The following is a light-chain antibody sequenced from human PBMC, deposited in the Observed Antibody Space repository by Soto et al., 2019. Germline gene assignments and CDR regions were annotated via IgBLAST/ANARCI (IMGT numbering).Light chain of an antibody. Sequence: QSVLTQPPSVSAAPGQKVTISCSGNRSNVGDNYVSWYQQLPGTAPNLLIYDNIKRPSGIPYRFPGSKSGTSATLDITGVQTGDEADYYCGTWDNSKTVIFGGGTKLTVL. V-gene: IGLV1-51*01. CDR3: GTWDNSKTVI. CDR2: DNI. CDR1: RSNVGDNY. J-gene: IGLJ2*01.